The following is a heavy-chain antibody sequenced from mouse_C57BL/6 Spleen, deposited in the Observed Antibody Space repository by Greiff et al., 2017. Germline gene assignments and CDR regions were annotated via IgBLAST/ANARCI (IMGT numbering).Heavy chain of an antibody. CDR1: GYTFTSYW. CDR2: IYPGSGST. Sequence: QVQLQQPGAELVKPGASVKMSCKASGYTFTSYWITWVKQRPGQGLEWIGDIYPGSGSTNYNEKFKSKATLTVDTSSSTAYMQRSSLTSEDSAVYYCARMDYGSSLDYWGQGTTLTVSS. CDR3: ARMDYGSSLDY. D-gene: IGHD1-1*01. J-gene: IGHJ2*01. V-gene: IGHV1-55*01.